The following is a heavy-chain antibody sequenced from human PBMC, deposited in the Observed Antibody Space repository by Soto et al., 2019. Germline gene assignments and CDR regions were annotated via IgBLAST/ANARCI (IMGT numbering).Heavy chain of an antibody. Sequence: GGSLRLSCVASGFTFSSYGMHWVRQAPGKGLEWVAIISYDGSNTYYADSVKGRFTISRDNSKNTLYLQMNSLRAEDTSVYYCAKEGGLSGSYYISSSYYFDSWGQGT. V-gene: IGHV3-30*18. D-gene: IGHD1-26*01. CDR3: AKEGGLSGSYYISSSYYFDS. J-gene: IGHJ4*02. CDR2: ISYDGSNT. CDR1: GFTFSSYG.